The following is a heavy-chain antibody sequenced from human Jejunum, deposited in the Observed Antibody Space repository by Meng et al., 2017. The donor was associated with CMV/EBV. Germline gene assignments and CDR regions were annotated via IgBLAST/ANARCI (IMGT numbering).Heavy chain of an antibody. CDR2: IRSKAKSYAP. CDR1: WFSCSDYS. J-gene: IGHJ4*02. V-gene: IGHV3-73*01. CDR3: TRLRDGDYGGFDY. D-gene: IGHD4-17*01. Sequence: AASWFSCSDYSIQWCRQASGGGLKWVGRIRSKAKSYAPSYSASVKGRFTVSRDENTAYLQMSSLKTEDTAVYYCTRLRDGDYGGFDYWGQGTLVTVSS.